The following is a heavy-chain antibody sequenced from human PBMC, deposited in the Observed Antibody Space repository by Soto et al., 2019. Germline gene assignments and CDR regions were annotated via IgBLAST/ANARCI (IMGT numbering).Heavy chain of an antibody. CDR2: INSDGSST. D-gene: IGHD3-22*01. J-gene: IGHJ6*02. CDR3: ARVLPYYYDSSGYYYERGPGMDV. V-gene: IGHV3-74*01. CDR1: GFTFSSYW. Sequence: GGSLRLSCAASGFTFSSYWMHWVRQAPGKGLVWVSRINSDGSSTSYADSVKGRFTISRDNAKNTLYLQMNSLRAEDTAVYYCARVLPYYYDSSGYYYERGPGMDVWGQGTTVTVSS.